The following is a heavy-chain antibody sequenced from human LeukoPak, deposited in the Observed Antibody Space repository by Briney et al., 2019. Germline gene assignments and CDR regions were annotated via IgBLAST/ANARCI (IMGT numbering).Heavy chain of an antibody. J-gene: IGHJ4*02. CDR1: GFTFSSYS. CDR2: ISSSSSTI. D-gene: IGHD3-22*01. CDR3: ARDPYYYDSRGFDY. V-gene: IGHV3-48*04. Sequence: PGGSLRLSCAASGFTFSSYSMNWVRQAPGKGLEWVSYISSSSSTIYYADSVKGRFTISRDNAKNSLYLQMNSLRAEDTAVYYCARDPYYYDSRGFDYWGQGTLVTVSS.